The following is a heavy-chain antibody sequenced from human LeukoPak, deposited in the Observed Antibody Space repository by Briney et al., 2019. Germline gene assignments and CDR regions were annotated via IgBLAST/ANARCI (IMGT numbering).Heavy chain of an antibody. CDR2: IYYTGKT. D-gene: IGHD5-18*01. CDR3: ARVDTTMVPDV. CDR1: GDSISRGNDY. V-gene: IGHV4-30-4*01. J-gene: IGHJ6*02. Sequence: SQTLSLTCTVSGDSISRGNDYWSWIRQPPGKGLEWTGYIYYTGKTYYNTSLKRRLIISVDTSQNQFSLKLKSATAADTAVYYCARVDTTMVPDVWGQGTTVTVSS.